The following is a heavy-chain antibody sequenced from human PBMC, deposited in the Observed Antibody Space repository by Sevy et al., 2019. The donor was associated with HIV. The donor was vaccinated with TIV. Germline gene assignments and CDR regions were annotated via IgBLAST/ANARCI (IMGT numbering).Heavy chain of an antibody. V-gene: IGHV4-39*01. CDR1: GGSISSSSYY. CDR3: ARHPWFRGGI. J-gene: IGHJ3*02. D-gene: IGHD3-10*01. CDR2: IYYSGST. Sequence: SDTLSLTCTVSGGSISSSSYYWGWIRQPPGKGLEWIGSIYYSGSTYYNPSLKSRVTISVDTSKNQFSLKLSSVTAADTAVYYCARHPWFRGGIWGQGTMVTVSS.